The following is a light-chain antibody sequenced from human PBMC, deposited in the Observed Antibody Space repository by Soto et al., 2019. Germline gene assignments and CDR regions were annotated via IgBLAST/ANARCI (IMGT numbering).Light chain of an antibody. CDR3: QTWGTGTVV. CDR1: SGHSSYA. Sequence: QLVLIQSPSASASLGASVKLTCTLSSGHSSYAIAWHQQQPEKGPRYLMKLNSDGSHSKGDGIPDRFSGSSSGAERYLTISSLQSEDEADYYCQTWGTGTVVFGGGTKLTVL. CDR2: LNSDGSH. V-gene: IGLV4-69*01. J-gene: IGLJ2*01.